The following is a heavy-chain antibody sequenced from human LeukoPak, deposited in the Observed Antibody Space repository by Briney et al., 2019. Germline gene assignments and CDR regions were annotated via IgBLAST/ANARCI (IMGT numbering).Heavy chain of an antibody. CDR1: GYSINSGYY. D-gene: IGHD6-19*01. V-gene: IGHV4-38-2*01. CDR3: ARAASIAVASPGTFDY. Sequence: SETLSLTCAVSGYSINSGYYWGWIRQPPGKGLELIGSIYHSGSTYYNPSLKSRVTISVDTSKNQFSLKLSSVIAADTAVYYCARAASIAVASPGTFDYWGQGTLVTVSS. J-gene: IGHJ4*02. CDR2: IYHSGST.